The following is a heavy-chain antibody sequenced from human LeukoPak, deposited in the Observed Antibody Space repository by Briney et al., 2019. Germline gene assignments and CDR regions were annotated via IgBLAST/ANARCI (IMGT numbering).Heavy chain of an antibody. Sequence: ASVPVSCQASGGTFSSYAISWVGQAPGPGLEWMGGIIPIFGTANYAQKFQGRVTITTDASTSTAYMELSSLRSEDTAVYYCARVSRASTYYYDSSLAGDWGQGTLVTVSS. CDR2: IIPIFGTA. V-gene: IGHV1-69*05. D-gene: IGHD3-22*01. CDR3: ARVSRASTYYYDSSLAGD. J-gene: IGHJ4*02. CDR1: GGTFSSYA.